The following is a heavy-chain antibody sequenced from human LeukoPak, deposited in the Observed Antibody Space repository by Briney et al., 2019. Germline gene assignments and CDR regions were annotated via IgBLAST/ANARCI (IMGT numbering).Heavy chain of an antibody. Sequence: GGSLRLSCAASGFTFSSYGMHWVRQAPGKGLEWVAVISYDGSNKYYADSVKGRFTISRDNSKNTLYLQMNSLRAEDTAVYYCAKTLDPWLVLNNWFDPWGQGTLVTVSS. D-gene: IGHD6-19*01. V-gene: IGHV3-30*18. J-gene: IGHJ5*02. CDR2: ISYDGSNK. CDR3: AKTLDPWLVLNNWFDP. CDR1: GFTFSSYG.